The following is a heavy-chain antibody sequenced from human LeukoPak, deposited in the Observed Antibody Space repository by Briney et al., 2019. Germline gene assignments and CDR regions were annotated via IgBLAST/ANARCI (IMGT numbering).Heavy chain of an antibody. CDR1: GFTFSDYY. CDR2: ISSSGSTI. CDR3: ASVGPSSWAGIYAFDI. Sequence: GGSLRLSCAASGFTFSDYYMSWIRQAPGKGLEWVSYISSSGSTIYYADSVKGRFTISRDNAKNSLYLQMNSLRAEDTAVYYCASVGPSSWAGIYAFDIWGQGIMVTVSS. V-gene: IGHV3-11*01. J-gene: IGHJ3*02. D-gene: IGHD6-13*01.